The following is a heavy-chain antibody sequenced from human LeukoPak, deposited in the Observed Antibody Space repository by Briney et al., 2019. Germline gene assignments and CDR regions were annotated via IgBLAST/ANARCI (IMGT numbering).Heavy chain of an antibody. V-gene: IGHV3-23*01. D-gene: IGHD1-26*01. CDR3: AKSLWGSGSYLAPAPLDY. J-gene: IGHJ4*02. Sequence: PGRSLRLSCAASGFTFSSYAMSWVRQAPGKGLEWVSAISGSGGSTYYADSVKGRFTISRDNSKNTLYLQMNSLRAEDTAVYYCAKSLWGSGSYLAPAPLDYWGQETLVTVSS. CDR1: GFTFSSYA. CDR2: ISGSGGST.